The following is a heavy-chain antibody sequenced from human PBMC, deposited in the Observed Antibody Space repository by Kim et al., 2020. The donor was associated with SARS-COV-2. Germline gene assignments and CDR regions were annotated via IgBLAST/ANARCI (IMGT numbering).Heavy chain of an antibody. CDR1: GFSFSDYY. Sequence: GGSLRLSCAASGFSFSDYYMYWIRQSPRKGLEWLSYISGSGSVKDYADFVKGRFTMSRDNAKSTVYLDMTGLSADDTAVYYCGRADRASYRFDYWGQGTLVTVSS. J-gene: IGHJ4*02. CDR2: ISGSGSVK. D-gene: IGHD5-18*01. V-gene: IGHV3-11*01. CDR3: GRADRASYRFDY.